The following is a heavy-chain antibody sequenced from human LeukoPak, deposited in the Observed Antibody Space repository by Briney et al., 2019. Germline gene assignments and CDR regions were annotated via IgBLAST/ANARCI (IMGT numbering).Heavy chain of an antibody. CDR3: AREEAGYCSSTSCSRGAFDI. CDR1: GGSFSGYY. D-gene: IGHD2-2*01. CDR2: INHSGST. Sequence: SETLSLTCAVYGGSFSGYYWSWIRQPPGKGLEWIGEINHSGSTNYNPSLKSRVTISVDTSKNQFSLKLSSVTAADTAVYYCAREEAGYCSSTSCSRGAFDIWGQGTMVTASS. V-gene: IGHV4-34*01. J-gene: IGHJ3*02.